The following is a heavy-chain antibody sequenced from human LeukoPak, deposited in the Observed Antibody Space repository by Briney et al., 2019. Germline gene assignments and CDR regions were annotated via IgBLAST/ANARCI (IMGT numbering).Heavy chain of an antibody. CDR3: ARVLTQRGDCSGGSCYSGRWFDP. CDR2: IYYSGST. J-gene: IGHJ5*02. D-gene: IGHD2-15*01. V-gene: IGHV4-39*07. Sequence: SETLSLTCTVSGGSISSSSYYWGWIRQPPGKGLEWIGSIYYSGSTYYNPSLKSRVTISVDTSKNQFSLKLSSVTAADTAVYYCARVLTQRGDCSGGSCYSGRWFDPWGQGTLVTVSS. CDR1: GGSISSSSYY.